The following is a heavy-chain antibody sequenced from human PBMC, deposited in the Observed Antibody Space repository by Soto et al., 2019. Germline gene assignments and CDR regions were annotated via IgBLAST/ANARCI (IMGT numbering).Heavy chain of an antibody. CDR3: ARTRSFTLGFYYDGMDV. CDR2: IYPGDSDT. J-gene: IGHJ6*02. Sequence: GESLKISCTCSGYSFSTYWIAWVRQMPGKGLEWMGIIYPGDSDTRYSPSFQGQVTISADKSSSTAYLQLSSLKASDTAFYYCARTRSFTLGFYYDGMDVWGQGTTVTSP. D-gene: IGHD6-6*01. V-gene: IGHV5-51*01. CDR1: GYSFSTYW.